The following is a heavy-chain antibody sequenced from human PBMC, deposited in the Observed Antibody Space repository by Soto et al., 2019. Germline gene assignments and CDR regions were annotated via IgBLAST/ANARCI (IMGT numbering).Heavy chain of an antibody. J-gene: IGHJ4*02. Sequence: LSLTCTVSCGSFKSGSYYWSWVRRPPVKGLEWIGYVYYTGRNSYSPSLKSRVTISADASKNQFYLILTSVTAADTAVYYSASDYDRFDRWGQGSRDTVSS. CDR1: CGSFKSGSYY. V-gene: IGHV4-61*01. CDR2: VYYTGRN. CDR3: ASDYDRFDR. D-gene: IGHD3-16*01.